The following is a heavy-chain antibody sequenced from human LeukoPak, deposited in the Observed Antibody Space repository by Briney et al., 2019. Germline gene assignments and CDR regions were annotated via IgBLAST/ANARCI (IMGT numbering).Heavy chain of an antibody. D-gene: IGHD2-2*01. J-gene: IGHJ5*02. Sequence: GGSLRLSCAASGFTFSSYAMSWVRQAPGKGLEWVSAISGSGGSTYYADSVKGRFTISRDNSKNTLYLQMNSLRAEDTAVYYCAKEACSSTSCYLNWFDPWGQGTLVTVSS. V-gene: IGHV3-23*01. CDR2: ISGSGGST. CDR1: GFTFSSYA. CDR3: AKEACSSTSCYLNWFDP.